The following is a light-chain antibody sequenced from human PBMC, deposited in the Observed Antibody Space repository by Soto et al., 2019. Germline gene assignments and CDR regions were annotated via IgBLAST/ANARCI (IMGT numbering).Light chain of an antibody. V-gene: IGKV3-11*01. CDR1: QSVGSY. J-gene: IGKJ5*01. CDR3: QQRSNSIT. CDR2: DAS. Sequence: EIVLSQSPATRSFAPVEKARLSSRASQSVGSYLAWFQQKPGQAPRLLIYDASNRATGTPARFSGSASGTDFTLTISSLESEDFAVYYCQQRSNSITFGQGTRLDIK.